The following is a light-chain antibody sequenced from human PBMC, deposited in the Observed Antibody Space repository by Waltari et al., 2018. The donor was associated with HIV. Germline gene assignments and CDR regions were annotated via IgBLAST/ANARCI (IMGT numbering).Light chain of an antibody. J-gene: IGLJ3*02. CDR1: DSNIGADYG. CDR2: LDF. V-gene: IGLV1-40*01. CDR3: QSYDNRLRTWV. Sequence: QSVLTQPPSKSGAPGQSVTVSCTGSDSNIGADYGVHWYQQFPGSAPKLLIFLDFNRPSGVPARFSGSRSGTSASLVIAGLQTGDEADYYCQSYDNRLRTWVFGGGTKVTVL.